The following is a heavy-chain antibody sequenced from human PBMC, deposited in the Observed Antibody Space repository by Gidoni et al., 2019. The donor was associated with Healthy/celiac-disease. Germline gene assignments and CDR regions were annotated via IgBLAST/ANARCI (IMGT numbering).Heavy chain of an antibody. Sequence: QVQLQQWGAGLLKRSETLSLTCAVYGGSFRGYDWSWIRQPPGKGLEWCGEINHSGSTNYNPSLKSRVTISVATAKNQCSLKLSSVTAADTAVYYCARRRFLEWLFASWFDPWGQGTLVTVSS. CDR2: INHSGST. V-gene: IGHV4-34*01. CDR3: ARRRFLEWLFASWFDP. J-gene: IGHJ5*02. CDR1: GGSFRGYD. D-gene: IGHD3-3*01.